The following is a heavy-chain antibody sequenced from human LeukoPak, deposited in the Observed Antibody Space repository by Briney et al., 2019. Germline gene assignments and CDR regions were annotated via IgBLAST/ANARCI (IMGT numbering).Heavy chain of an antibody. CDR1: GFTFSSFA. J-gene: IGHJ4*02. D-gene: IGHD3-22*01. CDR3: AKLPTYYYDSSGYYYFDY. CDR2: ISGGTST. Sequence: GGSLRLSCAASGFTFSSFAMSWVRQAPGKGLEWVSAISGGTSTYYADSVKGRFTISRDNSKNTLYLQMNSLRADDTAVYYCAKLPTYYYDSSGYYYFDYWGQGTLVTVSS. V-gene: IGHV3-23*01.